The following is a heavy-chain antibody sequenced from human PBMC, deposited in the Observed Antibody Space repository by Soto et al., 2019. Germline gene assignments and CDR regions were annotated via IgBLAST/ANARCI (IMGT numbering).Heavy chain of an antibody. CDR1: GYTFTSYG. D-gene: IGHD2-2*01. Sequence: ASVKVSCKASGYTFTSYGISWVRQAPGQGLEWMGWISAYNGNTNYAQKLQGRVTMTTDTSTSTAYMELRSLRSDDTAVYYCARAVGYCSSTSCRYYYMDVWGKGTTVTVSS. V-gene: IGHV1-18*01. CDR2: ISAYNGNT. CDR3: ARAVGYCSSTSCRYYYMDV. J-gene: IGHJ6*03.